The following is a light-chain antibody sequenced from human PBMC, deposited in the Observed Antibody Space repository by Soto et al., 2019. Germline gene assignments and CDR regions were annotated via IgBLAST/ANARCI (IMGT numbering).Light chain of an antibody. CDR1: SSNIGSNT. CDR2: SDN. CDR3: AAWDDSLSVV. Sequence: QSVLTQPPSASETPGQRVTISCSGSSSNIGSNTVNWYQQLPGTAPKLLIYSDNQRPSGVPDRFSGSKSGTSASLAIRGLQSEDEADYYCAAWDDSLSVVFGGGTKVTVL. V-gene: IGLV1-44*01. J-gene: IGLJ2*01.